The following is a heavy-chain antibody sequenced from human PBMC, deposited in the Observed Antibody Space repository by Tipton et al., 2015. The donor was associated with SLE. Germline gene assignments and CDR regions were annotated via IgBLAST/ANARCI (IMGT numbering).Heavy chain of an antibody. D-gene: IGHD2-2*01. Sequence: TLSLTCTVSGGSIPNYYWGWDRQPAGKGLEWIGRICCGGSTKYNPSLDSRVSLSVDASKDQFSLKLSSVTAADTAVYYCVVCSPSSCSYFDYWGQGRLVTVSS. CDR1: GGSIPNYY. J-gene: IGHJ4*02. CDR2: ICCGGST. CDR3: VVCSPSSCSYFDY. V-gene: IGHV4-4*07.